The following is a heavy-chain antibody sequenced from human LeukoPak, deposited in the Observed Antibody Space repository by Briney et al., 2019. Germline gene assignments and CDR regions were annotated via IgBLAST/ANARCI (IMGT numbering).Heavy chain of an antibody. V-gene: IGHV3-30*02. J-gene: IGHJ4*02. CDR1: GFNFSSYG. CDR3: LIGSGYYSTFDY. D-gene: IGHD3-22*01. CDR2: IRYDGSNK. Sequence: AGSLRLSCAASGFNFSSYGMRWVRQAPGKGLEWVAFIRYDGSNKYYADSVKGRFTISRDNSKNTLYLQMNSLRAEDTPVYYCLIGSGYYSTFDYWGQRTLVTVSS.